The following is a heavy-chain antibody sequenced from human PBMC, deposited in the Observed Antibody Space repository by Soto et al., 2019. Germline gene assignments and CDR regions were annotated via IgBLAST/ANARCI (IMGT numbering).Heavy chain of an antibody. CDR2: IYPGDSDT. D-gene: IGHD4-17*01. CDR3: ARHEVTTAVYNYYMDV. Sequence: PGESLKISCKGSGYSFTSYWIGWVRQMPGKGLEWMGVIYPGDSDTRYSPSFQGQVTISADKSISTAYLQWSSLKASDTAMYYCARHEVTTAVYNYYMDVWGKGTTVTVSS. CDR1: GYSFTSYW. V-gene: IGHV5-51*01. J-gene: IGHJ6*03.